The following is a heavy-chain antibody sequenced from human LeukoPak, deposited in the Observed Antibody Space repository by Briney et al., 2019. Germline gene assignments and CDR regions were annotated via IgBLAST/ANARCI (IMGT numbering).Heavy chain of an antibody. CDR1: GFTFSSYA. Sequence: GGSLRLSCAASGFTFSSYATSWVRQAPGKGLEWVSAISGSGGSTYYADSVKGRFTISRDNSKNTLYLQMNSLRAEDTAVYYCAKTGQWLVEGYFDYWGQGTLVTVSS. CDR3: AKTGQWLVEGYFDY. D-gene: IGHD6-19*01. CDR2: ISGSGGST. V-gene: IGHV3-23*01. J-gene: IGHJ4*02.